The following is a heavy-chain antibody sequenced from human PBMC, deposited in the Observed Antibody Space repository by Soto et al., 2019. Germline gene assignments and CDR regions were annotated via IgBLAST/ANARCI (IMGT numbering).Heavy chain of an antibody. CDR3: ARACNSAHCPYYFGY. V-gene: IGHV1-18*01. CDR2: ISAYNGNT. D-gene: IGHD2-2*01. Sequence: ASVKVSCKASGYTFTSYGISWVRQAPGQGLEWMGWISAYNGNTNYAQKLQGRVTMTTDTSKNSLYLQMDSLRAEDTAVYYCARACNSAHCPYYFGYWGQGTLVTVSS. J-gene: IGHJ4*02. CDR1: GYTFTSYG.